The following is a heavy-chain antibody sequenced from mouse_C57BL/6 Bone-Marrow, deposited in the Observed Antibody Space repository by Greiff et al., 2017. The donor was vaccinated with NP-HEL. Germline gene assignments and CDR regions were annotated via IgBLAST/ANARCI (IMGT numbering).Heavy chain of an antibody. D-gene: IGHD2-3*01. J-gene: IGHJ2*01. CDR1: GFTFSDYY. CDR3: ARHRDGYYFDY. CDR2: ISNGGGST. Sequence: EVKLVESGGGLVQPGGSLKLSCAASGFTFSDYYMYWVRQTPEKRLVWVAYISNGGGSTYYPDTVKGRFTISRDNAKNTLYLQMSRLKSEDTAMYYCARHRDGYYFDYWGKGTTLTVSS. V-gene: IGHV5-12*01.